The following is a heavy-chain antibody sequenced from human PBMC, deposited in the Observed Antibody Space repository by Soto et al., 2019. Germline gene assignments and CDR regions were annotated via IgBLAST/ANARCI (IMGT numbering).Heavy chain of an antibody. D-gene: IGHD3-22*01. J-gene: IGHJ4*02. CDR1: GYTFTSYG. Sequence: QVHLEQSGPEVKKPGASVKVSCKASGYTFTSYGICWVRLAPGRGLEWMGWINIYGGGTNYAQKYQDRVTMTRDTSTNTVYLEMRSLTSDDTAIYYCARALYYYDNSGLAFWGQGTLVTVSS. CDR3: ARALYYYDNSGLAF. V-gene: IGHV1-18*01. CDR2: INIYGGGT.